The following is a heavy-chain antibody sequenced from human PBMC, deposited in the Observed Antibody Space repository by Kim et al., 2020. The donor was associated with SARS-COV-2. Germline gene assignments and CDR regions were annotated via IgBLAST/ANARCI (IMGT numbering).Heavy chain of an antibody. Sequence: GGSLRLSCAASGFTFSGSPIHWVRQAPGKGLEWVGRVRTRADNFATGYAASVKGRFTISRDDSKTTECLQMNSLKTEDTAMYYCTRQPPGTVTKEYWGQGTPFTVSS. D-gene: IGHD1-7*01. V-gene: IGHV3-73*01. CDR3: TRQPPGTVTKEY. J-gene: IGHJ4*02. CDR2: VRTRADNFAT. CDR1: GFTFSGSP.